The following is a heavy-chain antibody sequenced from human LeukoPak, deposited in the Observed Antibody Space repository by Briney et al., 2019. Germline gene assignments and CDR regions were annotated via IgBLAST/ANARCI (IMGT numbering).Heavy chain of an antibody. D-gene: IGHD1-26*01. J-gene: IGHJ4*02. Sequence: GGSLRLACAASGFTLSNYWISWVRQAPGKWLEWVANIKLDGSEKYYMNSVKGRFTISRDNAKNSLSLQMSSLRAEDTAVYYCARETRGSYVPGLDSWGQGTLVTVSS. V-gene: IGHV3-7*01. CDR3: ARETRGSYVPGLDS. CDR1: GFTLSNYW. CDR2: IKLDGSEK.